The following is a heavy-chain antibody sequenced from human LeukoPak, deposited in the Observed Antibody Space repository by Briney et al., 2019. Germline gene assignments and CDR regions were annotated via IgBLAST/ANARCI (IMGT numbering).Heavy chain of an antibody. CDR2: IRQDGSQK. J-gene: IGHJ4*02. D-gene: IGHD2-15*01. V-gene: IGHV3-7*05. Sequence: GGSLRLSCAASGFTFSNFWMTWVRQAPGKGLEWVAIIRQDGSQKYYVDSVKGRFTISRDNARNSLYLQMNSLRAEDTAVYFCTRDGGSWSHLDYWGQGALVTVSS. CDR3: TRDGGSWSHLDY. CDR1: GFTFSNFW.